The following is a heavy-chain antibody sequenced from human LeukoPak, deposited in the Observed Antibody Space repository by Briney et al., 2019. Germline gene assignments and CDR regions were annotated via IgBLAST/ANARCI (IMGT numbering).Heavy chain of an antibody. CDR2: IYSGGTT. CDR3: ARDGYGNNYMDV. CDR1: GFSVSSNF. J-gene: IGHJ6*04. D-gene: IGHD1/OR15-1a*01. Sequence: GGSLRLSCAASGFSVSSNFMSWVRQAPGKGLEWVSVIYSGGTTYYADSAKGRFTISRDNSKNTLSLQMNNLRAEDTAVYYCARDGYGNNYMDVWGKGTTATVSS. V-gene: IGHV3-53*01.